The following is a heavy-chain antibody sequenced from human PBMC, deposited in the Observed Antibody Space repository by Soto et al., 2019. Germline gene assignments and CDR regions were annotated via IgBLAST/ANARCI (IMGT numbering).Heavy chain of an antibody. J-gene: IGHJ3*02. CDR2: IYSGGST. CDR3: ARDEGYCSGGSCYSDAFDI. V-gene: IGHV3-66*01. Sequence: GGSLKLSCAASVFTVNSNYMSWVRQAPGKGLEWVSVIYSGGSTYYADSVKGRFTISRDNSKNTLYLQMNSLRAEDTAVYYCARDEGYCSGGSCYSDAFDIWGQGTMVTVSS. CDR1: VFTVNSNY. D-gene: IGHD2-15*01.